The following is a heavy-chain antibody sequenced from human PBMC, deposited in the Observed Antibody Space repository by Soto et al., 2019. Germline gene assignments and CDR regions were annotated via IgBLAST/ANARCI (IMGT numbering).Heavy chain of an antibody. CDR3: VMVDNYVTPTPQDV. V-gene: IGHV1-18*01. Sequence: QVQLVQSGDEVKKPGASVKVSGRAPGYIFVNYVMAWVRQAPGQGLEGMGWISLYTGNKHSATKVQGRLTMTTDTSTSTAYMDLGSLTSDDTAVYYCVMVDNYVTPTPQDVWGQGTTVTVSS. D-gene: IGHD3-16*01. CDR1: GYIFVNYV. J-gene: IGHJ6*02. CDR2: ISLYTGNK.